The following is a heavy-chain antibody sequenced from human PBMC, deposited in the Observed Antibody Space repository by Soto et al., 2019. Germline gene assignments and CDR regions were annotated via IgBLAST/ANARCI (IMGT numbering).Heavy chain of an antibody. J-gene: IGHJ4*02. CDR2: IYRTGST. Sequence: SETLSLTCAVSAGSLTSNNWWTWVRQPPGQGLEWIGEIYRTGSTHYNPALKSRFTISRDNAKNSVYLQMDNVKVEDTAVYYCARAGFAAFDQWGQGTLVTVSS. CDR3: ARAGFAAFDQ. CDR1: AGSLTSNNW. V-gene: IGHV4-4*02. D-gene: IGHD6-13*01.